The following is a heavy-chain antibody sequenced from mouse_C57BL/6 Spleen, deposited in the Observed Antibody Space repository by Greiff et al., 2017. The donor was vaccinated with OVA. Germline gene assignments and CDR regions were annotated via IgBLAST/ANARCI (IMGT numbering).Heavy chain of an antibody. V-gene: IGHV1-4*01. CDR2: INPSSGYT. CDR3: ARGDYGNPYYYAMDY. D-gene: IGHD2-1*01. J-gene: IGHJ4*01. CDR1: GYTFTSYT. Sequence: QVQLQQSGAELARPGASVKMSCKASGYTFTSYTMHWVKQRPGQGLEWIGHINPSSGYTKYNQKFKDKATLTADKSSSTAYMQLSSLTSEDSAVYYCARGDYGNPYYYAMDYWGQGTSVTVSS.